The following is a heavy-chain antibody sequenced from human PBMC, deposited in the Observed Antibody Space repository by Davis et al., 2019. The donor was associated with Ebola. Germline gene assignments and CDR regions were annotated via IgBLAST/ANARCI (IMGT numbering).Heavy chain of an antibody. CDR1: GFSVSGYY. J-gene: IGHJ4*02. Sequence: GESLKISCAASGFSVSGYYMSWVRQAPGKGLEWVSVVYVAGNTYYADSVKGRFTISRDNSKNTVSLQMNSLRAEDTAMYYCARGDGYNYFDSWGQGTLVIVS. CDR2: VYVAGNT. CDR3: ARGDGYNYFDS. V-gene: IGHV3-53*01. D-gene: IGHD5-24*01.